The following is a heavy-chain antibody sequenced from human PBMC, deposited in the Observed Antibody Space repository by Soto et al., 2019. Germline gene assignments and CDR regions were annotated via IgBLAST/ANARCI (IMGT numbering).Heavy chain of an antibody. CDR3: ARGEDAFFYYGLDV. V-gene: IGHV4-4*07. CDR2: IYTSGST. CDR1: GGSISSYY. J-gene: IGHJ6*02. Sequence: ETLSLTCTVSGGSISSYYWSWIRQPAGKGLEWIGRIYTSGSTNYNPSLKSRVTMSVDTSKNQFSLKLSSVTAADAAVYYCARGEDAFFYYGLDVWGQGITVTVSS.